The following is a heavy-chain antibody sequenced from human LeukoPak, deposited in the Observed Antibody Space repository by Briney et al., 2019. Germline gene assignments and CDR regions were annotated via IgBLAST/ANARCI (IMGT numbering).Heavy chain of an antibody. CDR1: GYTFNDYY. Sequence: GASVKVSCKASGYTFNDYYIHWVRQAPGQGLEWMGWINPNSGDTNYAQKFQGRVTMTRDTSISTAYMELSSLRSDDTAVYYCARDRFRYRYGKNFDSWGQGTLVTVSS. D-gene: IGHD5-18*01. J-gene: IGHJ4*02. CDR3: ARDRFRYRYGKNFDS. V-gene: IGHV1-2*02. CDR2: INPNSGDT.